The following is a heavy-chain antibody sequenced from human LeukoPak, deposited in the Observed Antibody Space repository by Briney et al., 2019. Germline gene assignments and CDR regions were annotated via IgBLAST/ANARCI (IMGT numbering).Heavy chain of an antibody. D-gene: IGHD1-7*01. V-gene: IGHV3-72*01. CDR1: GFSFSNSG. Sequence: GGSLRLSCAASGFSFSNSGMNWVRQAPGKGLVWVSRIRKRVNSYTTEYAASVNGRFTISRDDSKNSLYLQMNSLKTEDTAVYYCASTSQANWNYAGYWGQGTLVTVSS. CDR2: IRKRVNSYTT. J-gene: IGHJ4*02. CDR3: ASTSQANWNYAGY.